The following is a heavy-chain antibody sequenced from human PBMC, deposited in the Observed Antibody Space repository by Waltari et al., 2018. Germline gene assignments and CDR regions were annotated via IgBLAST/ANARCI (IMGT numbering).Heavy chain of an antibody. CDR1: GYTFIDYY. CDR3: ARARAWGPKAFDV. J-gene: IGHJ3*01. CDR2: VNTISGGN. V-gene: IGHV1-2*04. Sequence: QVQLVQSEAEVRKPGASVKVSCQASGYTFIDYYVHWVRQAPGQGLEWMGGVNTISGGNVDLRKFEGWVTFSTDTSVNTGYMEINRIKSDDTAIYVWARARAWGPKAFDVWGQGTRLTVSS. D-gene: IGHD7-27*01.